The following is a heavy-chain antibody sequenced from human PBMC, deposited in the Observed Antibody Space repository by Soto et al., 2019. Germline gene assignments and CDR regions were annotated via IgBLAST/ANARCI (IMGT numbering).Heavy chain of an antibody. J-gene: IGHJ4*02. CDR3: ARDSYNRYYYGSSGFHYYFDY. V-gene: IGHV3-30*04. CDR2: ISYDGRNK. CDR1: GFTFSDYA. Sequence: GGSLRLSCAASGFTFSDYAIHWVRQAPGKGLEWVAVISYDGRNKYYADSVKGRFTISRDNSKNTLYLQMNSLRAEDTALHYCARDSYNRYYYGSSGFHYYFDYWGQGTLVTVFS. D-gene: IGHD3-22*01.